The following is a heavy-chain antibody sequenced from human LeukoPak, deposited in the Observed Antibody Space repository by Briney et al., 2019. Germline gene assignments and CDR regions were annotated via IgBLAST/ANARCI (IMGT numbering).Heavy chain of an antibody. CDR2: INTNTGNP. J-gene: IGHJ4*02. D-gene: IGHD3-3*01. CDR1: GYTFTSYA. CDR3: ARAPITIFGVVGQDFDY. V-gene: IGHV7-4-1*02. Sequence: GASVKVSCKASGYTFTSYAMNWVRQAPGQGLEWMGWINTNTGNPTYAQGFTGRFVFSLDTSVSTAYLQISSLKAEDTAVYYCARAPITIFGVVGQDFDYWGQGTLVTVSS.